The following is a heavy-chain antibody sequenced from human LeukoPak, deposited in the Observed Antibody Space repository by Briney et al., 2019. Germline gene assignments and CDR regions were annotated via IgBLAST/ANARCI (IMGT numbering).Heavy chain of an antibody. D-gene: IGHD1-1*01. CDR3: ARAPNWKHFDY. CDR1: GGSISSSNW. CDR2: IYHSGTA. Sequence: SETLSLTCAVSGGSISSSNWWSWVRQPPGKGLEWIGEIYHSGTANYNPSLKSRVAISVDKSKNQFSLKLSSVTAADTAVYYCARAPNWKHFDYWGQGTLVTVSS. J-gene: IGHJ4*02. V-gene: IGHV4-4*02.